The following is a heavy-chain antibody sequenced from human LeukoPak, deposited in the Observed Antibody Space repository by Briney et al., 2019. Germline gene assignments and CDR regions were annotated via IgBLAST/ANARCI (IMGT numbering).Heavy chain of an antibody. CDR2: IKQDGTEK. J-gene: IGHJ3*02. Sequence: GGSLRLSCAASGFTFSSYWMSWVRQAPGKGLEWVASIKQDGTEKYYVDSVKGRFTISKDNAKNSLYLQMNSLRAEDTAVYYCARDGGDRSDAFDIWGQGTMVTVSS. CDR3: ARDGGDRSDAFDI. D-gene: IGHD3-16*01. CDR1: GFTFSSYW. V-gene: IGHV3-7*01.